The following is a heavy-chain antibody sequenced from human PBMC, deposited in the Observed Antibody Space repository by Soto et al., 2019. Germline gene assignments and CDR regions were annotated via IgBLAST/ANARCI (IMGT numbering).Heavy chain of an antibody. D-gene: IGHD2-21*01. CDR3: TKDRVPDGIYSFDY. CDR1: GFSFSDYS. CDR2: IDLTGTMT. J-gene: IGHJ4*02. Sequence: EAQLSESGGDLVQPGGSLRLSCAASGFSFSDYSMNWVRQAPGKGLEWVAFIDLTGTMTDYRESVKGRFTLSKDKSMKTVYLQMNNLRVEDAAIYYCTKDRVPDGIYSFDYWGQGALFTVSS. V-gene: IGHV3-23*05.